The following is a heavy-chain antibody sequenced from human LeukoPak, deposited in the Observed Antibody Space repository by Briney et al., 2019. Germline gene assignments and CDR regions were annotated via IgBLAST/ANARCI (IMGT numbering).Heavy chain of an antibody. J-gene: IGHJ5*02. CDR3: ARDNSVGDYAWWFDP. V-gene: IGHV1-18*01. CDR1: GYTFTSYG. CDR2: ISAYNGDT. Sequence: ASVKVSCKASGYTFTSYGISWVRQAPGQGLEWMGWISAYNGDTNYAQKLQGRVTMTTDTSTSTAYMELRSLRSDDTAVYYCARDNSVGDYAWWFDPWGQGTLVTVSS. D-gene: IGHD1-26*01.